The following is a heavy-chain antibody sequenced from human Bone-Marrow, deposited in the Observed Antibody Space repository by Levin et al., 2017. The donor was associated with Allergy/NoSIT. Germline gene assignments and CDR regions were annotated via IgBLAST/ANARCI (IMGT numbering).Heavy chain of an antibody. J-gene: IGHJ6*04. Sequence: GASVKVSCKSSGYRFINYYIHWVRQAPGQGLEWMGRLNPDSGGTNYAQKFQGRVTMTRDTSISTAYMELSSLTSDDTAVYYCASRFLEWSPPVWGKGTTVTVSS. D-gene: IGHD3-3*01. CDR3: ASRFLEWSPPV. CDR1: GYRFINYY. CDR2: LNPDSGGT. V-gene: IGHV1-2*06.